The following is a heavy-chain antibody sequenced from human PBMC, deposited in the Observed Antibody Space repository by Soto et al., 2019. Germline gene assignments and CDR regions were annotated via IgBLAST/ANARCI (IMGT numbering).Heavy chain of an antibody. Sequence: QITLKESGPSPVKPTQTLTVTCTFSGFSLSNSGGGVAWIRQPPGKDLEWLALIYGDNDKRYSPYLKTRLTIAKDRSKDQIFLTMTSLNPGDTATYYCAHRTLQDYGDYDPGTSRCFDSWGQGTLFTVS. J-gene: IGHJ4*02. V-gene: IGHV2-5*02. CDR2: IYGDNDK. CDR3: AHRTLQDYGDYDPGTSRCFDS. D-gene: IGHD4-17*01. CDR1: GFSLSNSGGG.